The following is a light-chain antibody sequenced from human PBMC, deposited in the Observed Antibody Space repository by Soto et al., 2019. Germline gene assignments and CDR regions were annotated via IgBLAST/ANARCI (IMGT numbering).Light chain of an antibody. V-gene: IGKV3-20*01. CDR3: QQHGSSPFM. J-gene: IGKJ1*01. CDR2: GAS. Sequence: VLTQSPGTLSLSPGERATLSCRASQSVSSNYVAWYQQILGQTPRLLIYGASSRATGIPDRFSGSGLGTDFTLTISILEPEDFAGYCCQQHGSSPFMFVQGTKV. CDR1: QSVSSNY.